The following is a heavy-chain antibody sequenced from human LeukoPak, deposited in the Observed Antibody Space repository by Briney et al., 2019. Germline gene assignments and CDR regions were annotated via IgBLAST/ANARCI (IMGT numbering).Heavy chain of an antibody. CDR2: ISWNSGSI. Sequence: GGSLRLSCAASGFTFDDYAMHWVRQAPGKGLEWVSGISWNSGSIGYADSVKGRFTISRDNAKNSLYLQMNSLRAEDTAAYYCARDGTSWDDILTLFDYWGQGTLVTVSS. CDR3: ARDGTSWDDILTLFDY. D-gene: IGHD3-9*01. CDR1: GFTFDDYA. J-gene: IGHJ4*02. V-gene: IGHV3-9*01.